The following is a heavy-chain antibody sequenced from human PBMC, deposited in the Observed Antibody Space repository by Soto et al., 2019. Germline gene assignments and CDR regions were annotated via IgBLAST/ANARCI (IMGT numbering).Heavy chain of an antibody. D-gene: IGHD3-10*01. Sequence: EVQLVESGGGLVQPGGSLRLSCAASGFPFSNYWIHWVRQAPGKGLVWVSRINSDGRSTTYADSVKGRFTISRDNAKDTLYLQMNSLRAEDTAVYYCARHGSGSCFDCWGQGTLVTVYS. CDR3: ARHGSGSCFDC. CDR2: INSDGRST. J-gene: IGHJ4*02. CDR1: GFPFSNYW. V-gene: IGHV3-74*01.